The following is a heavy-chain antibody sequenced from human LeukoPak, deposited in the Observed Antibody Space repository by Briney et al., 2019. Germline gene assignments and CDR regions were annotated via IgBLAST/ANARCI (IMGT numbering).Heavy chain of an antibody. J-gene: IGHJ4*02. D-gene: IGHD4-11*01. CDR2: ISSSSSTI. CDR3: AGSKNDYSNYVPY. Sequence: GGSLRLSCAASGFTFSSYSMNWVRQAPGKGLEWVSYISSSSSTIYYADSVKGRFTISRDNAKNSLYLQMNSLRAEDTAVYYCAGSKNDYSNYVPYWGQGTLVTVSS. V-gene: IGHV3-48*01. CDR1: GFTFSSYS.